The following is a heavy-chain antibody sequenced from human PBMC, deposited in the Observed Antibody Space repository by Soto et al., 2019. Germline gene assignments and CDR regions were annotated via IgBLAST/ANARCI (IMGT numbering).Heavy chain of an antibody. V-gene: IGHV4-59*12. CDR1: GGTISSYY. CDR3: ATGRISRGLDV. CDR2: IYSRGTT. Sequence: PSETLSLTCIVSGGTISSYYGIWIRQPPGKGLEWVGYIYSRGTTSYNPSLKSRATILVDTSKNQFSLRLTSVTATDTAVYYCATGRISRGLDVWGQGTTVTVPS. J-gene: IGHJ6*02.